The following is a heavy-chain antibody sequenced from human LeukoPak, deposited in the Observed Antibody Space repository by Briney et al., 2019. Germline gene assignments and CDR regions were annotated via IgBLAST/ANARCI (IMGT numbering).Heavy chain of an antibody. J-gene: IGHJ4*02. CDR1: GFTFSSYA. Sequence: PGRSLRLSCAASGFTFSSYAMHWVRQAPGKGLEWVAVISYDGSNKYYADSVKGRFTISRDNSKNTLYLQMNSLRAEDTAVYYCAKDVYSDYPGREIDYWGQGTLVTVSS. CDR2: ISYDGSNK. V-gene: IGHV3-30-3*01. D-gene: IGHD4-11*01. CDR3: AKDVYSDYPGREIDY.